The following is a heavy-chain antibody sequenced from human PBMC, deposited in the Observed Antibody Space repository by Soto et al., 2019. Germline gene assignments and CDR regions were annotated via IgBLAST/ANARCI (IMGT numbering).Heavy chain of an antibody. CDR1: GYTFTGYY. D-gene: IGHD1-26*01. V-gene: IGHV1-2*02. J-gene: IGHJ4*02. Sequence: ASLKVPCNASGYTFTGYYMQWVLQAPGQGLDWRGWINPNSAAADYAQRFQGRVTMTRDTSISTAYMELSRLRSYDTAVYYCARDGGTSYSGSNPRDYGGQGTLVTVSS. CDR3: ARDGGTSYSGSNPRDY. CDR2: INPNSAAA.